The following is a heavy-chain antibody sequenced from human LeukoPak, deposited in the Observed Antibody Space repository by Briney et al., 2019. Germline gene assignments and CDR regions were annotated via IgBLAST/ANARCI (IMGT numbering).Heavy chain of an antibody. Sequence: PGGSLRLSCAASGFTFSSYWMSWVRQAPGKGLEWVANIKQDGSEKYYVDSVKGRFTISRDNAKNSLYLQMNSLRAEDTAVYYCAREGGDTFFGPPYDYWGRGTLATASS. V-gene: IGHV3-7*01. CDR2: IKQDGSEK. CDR3: AREGGDTFFGPPYDY. J-gene: IGHJ4*02. D-gene: IGHD3-3*01. CDR1: GFTFSSYW.